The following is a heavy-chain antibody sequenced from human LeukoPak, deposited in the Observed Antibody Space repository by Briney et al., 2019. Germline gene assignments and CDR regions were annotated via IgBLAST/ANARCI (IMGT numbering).Heavy chain of an antibody. J-gene: IGHJ6*02. V-gene: IGHV4-39*01. Sequence: SETLSLTCTVSGGSISSSSYYWGWIRQPPGKGLEWIGSIYYSGSTYYNPSLKSRVTISVDTSKNQFSLKLSSVTAADTAVYYCARLVYSNYLGYYYYYYGMDVWGQGTTVTVSS. CDR3: ARLVYSNYLGYYYYYYGMDV. CDR1: GGSISSSSYY. CDR2: IYYSGST. D-gene: IGHD4-11*01.